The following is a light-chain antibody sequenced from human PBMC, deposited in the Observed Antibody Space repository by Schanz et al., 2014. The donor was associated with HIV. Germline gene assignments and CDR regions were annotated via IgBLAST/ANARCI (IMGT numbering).Light chain of an antibody. Sequence: EIVLTQSPGTLSLSPGERATLSCRASQSVSSSYLAWYQQKPNQAPRLLMYGASNRATGIPDRFSGSESGTDFTLTISRVEPEDYAGYYCQQYGSLPWTFGQGTKVEVK. CDR3: QQYGSLPWT. CDR2: GAS. V-gene: IGKV3-20*01. J-gene: IGKJ1*01. CDR1: QSVSSSY.